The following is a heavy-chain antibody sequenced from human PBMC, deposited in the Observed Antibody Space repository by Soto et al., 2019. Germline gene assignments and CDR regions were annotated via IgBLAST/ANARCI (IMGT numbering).Heavy chain of an antibody. CDR1: GYTFTSYG. CDR2: ISAYNGNT. Sequence: AASVKVSCKASGYTFTSYGISWVRQAPGQGLEWMGWISAYNGNTNYAQKLQGRVTMTTDTSTSTAYMELRSLRSDDTAVYYCARDIVLMVYAINYYGMDVWGQGTTVTVSS. D-gene: IGHD2-8*01. V-gene: IGHV1-18*01. CDR3: ARDIVLMVYAINYYGMDV. J-gene: IGHJ6*02.